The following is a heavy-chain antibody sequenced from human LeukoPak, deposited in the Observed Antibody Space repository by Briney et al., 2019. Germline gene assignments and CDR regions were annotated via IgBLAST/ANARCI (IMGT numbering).Heavy chain of an antibody. CDR3: ARYPRYCSSTSCSPLHHDSPDHPPAEAFDI. D-gene: IGHD2-2*01. Sequence: LETLSLTCTVSGYSISSGYYWGWIRQPPGKGLEWIGYIYTSGSTNYNPSLKSRVTISVDTSKNQFSLKLSSVTAADTAVYYCARYPRYCSSTSCSPLHHDSPDHPPAEAFDIWGQGTMVTVSS. J-gene: IGHJ3*02. V-gene: IGHV4-38-2*02. CDR2: IYTSGST. CDR1: GYSISSGYY.